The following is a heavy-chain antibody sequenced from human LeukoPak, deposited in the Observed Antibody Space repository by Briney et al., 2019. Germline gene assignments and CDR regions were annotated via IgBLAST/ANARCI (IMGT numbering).Heavy chain of an antibody. CDR3: ARAGYCGAGTCYSDYYDY. Sequence: PGGSLRLSCAASGFTVSSNYMSWVRQAPGKGLEWVSVIYSGGSTYYADSVKGRFTISRDSSKNTLYLQMNSLRAEDTAVYYCARAGYCGAGTCYSDYYDYWGQGTLVTVSS. V-gene: IGHV3-53*01. J-gene: IGHJ4*02. CDR2: IYSGGST. D-gene: IGHD2-15*01. CDR1: GFTVSSNY.